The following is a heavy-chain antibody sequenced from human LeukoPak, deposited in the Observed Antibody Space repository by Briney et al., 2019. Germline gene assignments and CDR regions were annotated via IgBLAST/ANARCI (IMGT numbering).Heavy chain of an antibody. J-gene: IGHJ6*03. Sequence: GGSLRLSCLASGFTFSRYAMHWVRQAPGKGLEWVSAISGSGGSTYYADSVKGRFTISRDNAKNSLYLQMNSLRGEDTAVYYCARDRGIVGTTGYYYMDVWGKGTTVTVSS. D-gene: IGHD1-26*01. CDR1: GFTFSRYA. CDR3: ARDRGIVGTTGYYYMDV. V-gene: IGHV3-21*01. CDR2: ISGSGGST.